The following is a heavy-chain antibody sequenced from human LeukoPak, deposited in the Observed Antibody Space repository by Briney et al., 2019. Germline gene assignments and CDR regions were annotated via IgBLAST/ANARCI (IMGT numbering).Heavy chain of an antibody. CDR2: IIPILGTA. CDR1: GGTFSSYA. CDR3: ATFSVVAADAFDI. Sequence: SVKVSCKASGGTFSSYAISWVRQAPGQGLEWMGGIIPILGTANYAQKFQGRVTITADESTSTAYMELSSLRAEDTAVYYCATFSVVAADAFDIWGQGTMVTVSS. V-gene: IGHV1-69*13. D-gene: IGHD2-15*01. J-gene: IGHJ3*02.